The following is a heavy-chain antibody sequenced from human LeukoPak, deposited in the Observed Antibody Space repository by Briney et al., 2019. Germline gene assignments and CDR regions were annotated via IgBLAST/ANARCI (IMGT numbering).Heavy chain of an antibody. CDR2: INPSGGST. CDR3: ARDPRIGGAIYAFDY. Sequence: ASVKVSCKASGYSFTGHYMHWVRQAPGQGLEWMGIINPSGGSTSYAQKFQGRVTMTRDTSTSTVYMELSSLRSEDTAVYYCARDPRIGGAIYAFDYGGQGTLVTVPS. CDR1: GYSFTGHY. V-gene: IGHV1-46*01. J-gene: IGHJ4*02. D-gene: IGHD1-26*01.